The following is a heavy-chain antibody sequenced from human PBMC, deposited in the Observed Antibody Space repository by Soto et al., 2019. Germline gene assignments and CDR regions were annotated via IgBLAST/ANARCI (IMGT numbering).Heavy chain of an antibody. CDR1: GDTFSSHG. J-gene: IGHJ5*02. D-gene: IGHD6-19*01. V-gene: IGHV1-69*13. Sequence: SVKVSCKASGDTFSSHGISWVRQAPGQGLEYMGGIIPKFGTTNYAQKFRGRVTITADESTSTAYMEVSRLRYEDTAVYYCARGSGRGWYKWFEPWGQGTLVTVSS. CDR3: ARGSGRGWYKWFEP. CDR2: IIPKFGTT.